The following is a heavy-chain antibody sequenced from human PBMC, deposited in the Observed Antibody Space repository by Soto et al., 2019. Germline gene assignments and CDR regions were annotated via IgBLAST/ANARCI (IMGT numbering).Heavy chain of an antibody. Sequence: PSETLSLTCAVYGGSFSGYYWSWIRQPPGKGLEWIGEINHSGSTNYNPSLKSRVTISVDTSKNQFSLKLSSVTAADTAVYYCARGRAGVEVAATLYYYYYGMDVWGQGTTVTV. V-gene: IGHV4-34*01. J-gene: IGHJ6*02. CDR1: GGSFSGYY. CDR2: INHSGST. D-gene: IGHD6-19*01. CDR3: ARGRAGVEVAATLYYYYYGMDV.